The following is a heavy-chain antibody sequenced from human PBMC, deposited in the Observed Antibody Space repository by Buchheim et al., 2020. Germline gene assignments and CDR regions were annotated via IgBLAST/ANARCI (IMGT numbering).Heavy chain of an antibody. CDR3: ATSVTTGFNGWFDP. J-gene: IGHJ5*02. CDR1: GGSISSGGYS. Sequence: QLQLQESGSGLVKPSQTLSLTCAVSGGSISSGGYSWSWIRQPPGQGLEWIGYIYHSGSTSYNPSLKSRVTISVDRSKNQFSLKLSSVTAADTAVYYCATSVTTGFNGWFDPWGQGTL. CDR2: IYHSGST. V-gene: IGHV4-30-2*01. D-gene: IGHD4-17*01.